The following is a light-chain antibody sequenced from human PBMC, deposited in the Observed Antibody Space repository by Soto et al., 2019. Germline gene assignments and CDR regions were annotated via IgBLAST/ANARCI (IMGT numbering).Light chain of an antibody. CDR1: SSDVGGYNY. CDR2: EVS. CDR3: SSYTSSTTYV. Sequence: QSALTQPASVSGSPGQSITISCTGTSSDVGGYNYVSWHQQYPGKAPKLMIYEVSNRPSGVSNRFSGSKSGNTASLTISGLQAEDEADYYCSSYTSSTTYVFGTGTKLTVL. J-gene: IGLJ1*01. V-gene: IGLV2-14*01.